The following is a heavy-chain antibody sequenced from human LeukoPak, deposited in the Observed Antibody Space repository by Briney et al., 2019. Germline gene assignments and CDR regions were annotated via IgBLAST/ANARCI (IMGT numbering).Heavy chain of an antibody. J-gene: IGHJ6*02. CDR1: GGSISSYY. CDR3: ARERNYYGMDV. V-gene: IGHV4-59*01. CDR2: IYYSGST. Sequence: SETLSLTCTVSGGSISSYYWSWIQQPPGKGLEWIGYIYYSGSTNYNPSLKSRVTISVDTSKNQFSLKLSSVTAADTAVYYCARERNYYGMDVWGQGTTVTVSS.